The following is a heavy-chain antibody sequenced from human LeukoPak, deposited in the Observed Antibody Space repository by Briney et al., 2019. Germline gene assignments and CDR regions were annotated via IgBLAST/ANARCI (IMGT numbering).Heavy chain of an antibody. V-gene: IGHV3-33*01. Sequence: PWRSLRLSCAASGFTFSNYGVYWVCKAPAPGLGREAVGRFDGGTKYYADSVRRRFTISRDNSNNTVYLELNSLRAEDTAVYYCGRAYSRESGYDFVFENWGQGTLVSVSS. D-gene: IGHD5-12*01. J-gene: IGHJ4*02. CDR1: GFTFSNYG. CDR2: GRFDGGTK. CDR3: GRAYSRESGYDFVFEN.